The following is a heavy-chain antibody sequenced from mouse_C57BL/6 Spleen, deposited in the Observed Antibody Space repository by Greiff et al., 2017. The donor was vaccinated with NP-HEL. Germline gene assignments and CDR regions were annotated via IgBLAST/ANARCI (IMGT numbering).Heavy chain of an antibody. D-gene: IGHD1-1*01. CDR1: GYSFTSYY. V-gene: IGHV1-66*01. CDR2: IYPGSGNT. CDR3: AREGYYGSSSYYFDY. J-gene: IGHJ2*01. Sequence: QVQLKESGPELVKPGASVKISCKASGYSFTSYYIHWVKQRPGQGLEWIGWIYPGSGNTKYNEKFKGKATLTADTSSSTAYMQLSSLTSEDSAVYYCAREGYYGSSSYYFDYWGQGTTLTVSS.